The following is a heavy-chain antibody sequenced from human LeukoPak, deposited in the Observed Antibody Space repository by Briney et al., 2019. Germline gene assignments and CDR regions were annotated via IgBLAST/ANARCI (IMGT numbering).Heavy chain of an antibody. CDR1: GYTFTSHD. J-gene: IGHJ5*02. D-gene: IGHD3-16*01. CDR3: ARGLGDLATNWFDP. V-gene: IGHV1-8*03. CDR2: MNPNSGNT. Sequence: ASVKVSCKASGYTFTSHDINWVRQATGQGLEWMGWMNPNSGNTGYAQKFQGRVTITRDISISTAYMELSSLRSEDTAVYYCARGLGDLATNWFDPWGQGTLVTVSS.